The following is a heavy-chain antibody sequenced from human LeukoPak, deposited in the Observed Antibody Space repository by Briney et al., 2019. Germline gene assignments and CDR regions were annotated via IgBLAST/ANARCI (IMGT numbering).Heavy chain of an antibody. CDR1: GYTFTDYY. CDR3: ARFGLGEHIEVAGIPFDI. V-gene: IGHV1-2*02. CDR2: INPHSGGT. D-gene: IGHD6-19*01. J-gene: IGHJ3*02. Sequence: ASVKVSCKASGYTFTDYYMHWVRQAPGQGLEWMGWINPHSGGTDHAQKFQGRVTMTRDTSISTAYMELRSLRSDDTAVYYCARFGLGEHIEVAGIPFDIWGQGTMVTVSS.